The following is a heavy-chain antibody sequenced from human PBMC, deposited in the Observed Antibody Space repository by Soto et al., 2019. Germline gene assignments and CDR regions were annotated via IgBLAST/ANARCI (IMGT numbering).Heavy chain of an antibody. CDR1: GYTFTSYY. V-gene: IGHV1-46*03. D-gene: IGHD6-13*01. Sequence: QVQLVQSGAEVKKPGASVKVSCKASGYTFTSYYMHWVRQAPGQGLEWMGIINPSGGSTSYAQKFQGRVTMTRXXSXSXXYMELSSLRSEDTAVYYCAREPIAAATQRYNWFDPWGQGTLVTVSS. J-gene: IGHJ5*02. CDR2: INPSGGST. CDR3: AREPIAAATQRYNWFDP.